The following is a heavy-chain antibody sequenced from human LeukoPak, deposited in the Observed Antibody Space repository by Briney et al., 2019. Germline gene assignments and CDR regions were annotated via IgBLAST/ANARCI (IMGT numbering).Heavy chain of an antibody. Sequence: GGSLRLSCAASGFIFSSYSINWVRQAPGKGLEWVSSISSSSSYIYYADSVKGRFTISRDNAKNSLYLQMNSLRAEDTAVYYCAREYYYDSRTPGAFDIWGQGTMVTVSS. CDR1: GFIFSSYS. V-gene: IGHV3-21*01. CDR3: AREYYYDSRTPGAFDI. D-gene: IGHD3-22*01. CDR2: ISSSSSYI. J-gene: IGHJ3*02.